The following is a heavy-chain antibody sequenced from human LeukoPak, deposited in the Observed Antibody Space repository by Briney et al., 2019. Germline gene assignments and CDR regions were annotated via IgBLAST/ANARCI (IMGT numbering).Heavy chain of an antibody. Sequence: SETLSLTCTVSGGSISSGGYYWSWIRQHPGKGLEWIGYIYYSGSTYYNPSLKSRVTISVDTSKNQFSLKLSSVTAADTAVYYCGGNSSRVFDYWGRGTLVTVSS. CDR3: GGNSSRVFDY. V-gene: IGHV4-31*03. J-gene: IGHJ4*02. D-gene: IGHD6-13*01. CDR1: GGSISSGGYY. CDR2: IYYSGST.